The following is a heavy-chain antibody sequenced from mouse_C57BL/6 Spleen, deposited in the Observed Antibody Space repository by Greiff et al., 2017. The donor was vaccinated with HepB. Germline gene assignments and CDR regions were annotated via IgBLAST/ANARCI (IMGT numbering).Heavy chain of an antibody. D-gene: IGHD1-1*01. V-gene: IGHV1-55*01. CDR2: IYPGSGST. J-gene: IGHJ1*03. CDR1: GYTFTSYW. Sequence: QVHVKQSGAELVKPGASVKMSCKASGYTFTSYWITWVKQRPGQGLEWIGDIYPGSGSTNYNEKFKSKATLTVDTSSSTAYMQLSSLTSEDSAVYYCARSRYYGSSYWYFDVWGTGTTVTVSS. CDR3: ARSRYYGSSYWYFDV.